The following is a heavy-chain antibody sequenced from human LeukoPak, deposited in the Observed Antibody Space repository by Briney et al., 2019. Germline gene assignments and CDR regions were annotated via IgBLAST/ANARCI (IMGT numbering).Heavy chain of an antibody. CDR1: GFTFTTYW. CDR3: ARDYYGSGSYPLFDY. V-gene: IGHV3-48*04. D-gene: IGHD3-10*01. Sequence: GGSLRLSCAASGFTFTTYWMSWVRQAPGKGLEWVSYISSSGSTIYYADSVKGRFAISRDNAKNSLYLQMNSLRAEDTAVYYCARDYYGSGSYPLFDYWGQGTLVTVSS. CDR2: ISSSGSTI. J-gene: IGHJ4*02.